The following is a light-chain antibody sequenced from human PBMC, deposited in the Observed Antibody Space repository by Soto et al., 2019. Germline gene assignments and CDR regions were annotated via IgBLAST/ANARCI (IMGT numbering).Light chain of an antibody. Sequence: DIVMTQSPDSLAVSLGERATINCKSSQNILYSSNNKNYLAWYQQKAGQPPKLLIYWASTRESGVPDRFSGSGSGTDFTLTISSLQAEDVAVYHCQQYYSIPPTFGGGTKVEIK. V-gene: IGKV4-1*01. CDR3: QQYYSIPPT. J-gene: IGKJ4*01. CDR2: WAS. CDR1: QNILYSSNNKNY.